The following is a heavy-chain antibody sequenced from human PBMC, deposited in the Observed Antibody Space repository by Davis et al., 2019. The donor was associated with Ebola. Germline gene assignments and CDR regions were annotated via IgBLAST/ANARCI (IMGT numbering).Heavy chain of an antibody. CDR2: IRNKANSYAT. CDR3: ANLRSWSRYYFDY. CDR1: GFTFSGSA. Sequence: GESLKISCAASGFTFSGSAMHWVRQASGKGLEWVGRIRNKANSYATAYAASVKGRFTISRDDSKNTAYLQMNSLKTEDTAVYYCANLRSWSRYYFDYWGQGTLVTVSS. J-gene: IGHJ4*02. D-gene: IGHD6-13*01. V-gene: IGHV3-73*01.